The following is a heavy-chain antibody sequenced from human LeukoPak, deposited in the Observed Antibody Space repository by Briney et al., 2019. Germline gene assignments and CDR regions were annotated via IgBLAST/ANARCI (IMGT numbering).Heavy chain of an antibody. J-gene: IGHJ5*02. CDR3: AKKYSTGLDP. CDR2: INGSGGST. CDR1: GFTFSSYA. V-gene: IGHV3-23*01. D-gene: IGHD1-26*01. Sequence: GGSLRLSCAASGFTFSSYAMSWVRQAPEKGLEWVSDINGSGGSTYYADSVKGRFTISRDNSKNTLYLQMNSLRAEDTAVYYCAKKYSTGLDPWGQGTLVTVSS.